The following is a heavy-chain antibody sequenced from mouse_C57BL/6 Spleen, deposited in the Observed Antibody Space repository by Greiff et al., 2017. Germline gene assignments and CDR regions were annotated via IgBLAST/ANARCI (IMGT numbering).Heavy chain of an antibody. V-gene: IGHV1-80*01. CDR2: IYPGDGDT. D-gene: IGHD2-5*01. CDR1: GYAFSSYW. CDR3: ARLGSNPFAY. Sequence: VQLVESGAELVKPGASVKISCKASGYAFSSYWMNWVKQRPGKGLEWIGQIYPGDGDTNYNGKFKGKATLTADKSSSTAYMQLSSLTSEDSAVYFCARLGSNPFAYWGQGTLVTVSA. J-gene: IGHJ3*01.